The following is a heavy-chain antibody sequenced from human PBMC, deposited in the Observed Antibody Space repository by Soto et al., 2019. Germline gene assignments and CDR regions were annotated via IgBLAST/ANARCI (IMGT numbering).Heavy chain of an antibody. CDR3: ARAGGLGAVAVDY. Sequence: QLQLQESGSGLVKPSQTLSLTCAVSGGSISSGGYSWSWIGQPPGKGLEWIGYIYHSGSTYYNPSLNGRVTISADRPKNQFSLKLSSVTAADTAVYYCARAGGLGAVAVDYWGQGTLVTVSS. CDR1: GGSISSGGYS. CDR2: IYHSGST. J-gene: IGHJ4*02. V-gene: IGHV4-30-2*01. D-gene: IGHD6-19*01.